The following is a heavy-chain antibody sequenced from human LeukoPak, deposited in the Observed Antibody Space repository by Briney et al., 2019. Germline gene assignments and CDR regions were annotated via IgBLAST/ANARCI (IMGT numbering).Heavy chain of an antibody. CDR2: IYSSGIT. CDR3: ARVESTRAIDY. D-gene: IGHD2-2*01. J-gene: IGHJ4*02. Sequence: SETLSLTCTVSGGSLSSYYWSWIRQPPGKGLEWIGYIYSSGITNYNPSLKSRVTISVDTSKNQFSLKLSSVTAADTAVYYCARVESTRAIDYWGQGTLVTVSS. CDR1: GGSLSSYY. V-gene: IGHV4-59*01.